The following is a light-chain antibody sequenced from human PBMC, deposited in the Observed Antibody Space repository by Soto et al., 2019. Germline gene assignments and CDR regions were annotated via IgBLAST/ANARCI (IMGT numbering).Light chain of an antibody. V-gene: IGKV1-12*01. CDR3: QQTKILPPT. J-gene: IGKJ1*01. CDR2: AAS. Sequence: DIQMPQSPSSVSASVGDSVTITCRASHDISRWLAWYQQKPGKAPKLLINAASLLPSGVPSRFSGSGSGTDFALTISSLQPEEFATYYCQQTKILPPTFGQGTKVDIK. CDR1: HDISRW.